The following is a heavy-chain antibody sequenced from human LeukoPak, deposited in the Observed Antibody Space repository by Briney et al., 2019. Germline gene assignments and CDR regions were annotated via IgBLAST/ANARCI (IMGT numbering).Heavy chain of an antibody. V-gene: IGHV1-2*02. CDR3: ARVNQPLLYYFDY. D-gene: IGHD2-21*02. CDR1: GYTFTGYY. J-gene: IGHJ4*02. CDR2: INPNRGGT. Sequence: ASVKVSCKASGYTFTGYYMHRVRQAPGQGLEWMGWINPNRGGTNYAQKFQGRVTMTRDTSISTAYMELSRLRSDDTAVYYCARVNQPLLYYFDYWGQGTLVTVSS.